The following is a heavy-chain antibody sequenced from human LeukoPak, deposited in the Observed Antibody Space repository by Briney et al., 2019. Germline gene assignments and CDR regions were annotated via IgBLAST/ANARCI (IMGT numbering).Heavy chain of an antibody. Sequence: PGGSLRLSCAASGFTFSSYGMHWVRQAPGKGLKWVAVISYDGSNKYYADSVKGRFTISRDNSKNTLYLQMNSLRAEDTAVYYCAKTPDSSSWYSGYYYYGMDVWGQGTTVTVSS. V-gene: IGHV3-30*18. J-gene: IGHJ6*02. D-gene: IGHD6-13*01. CDR2: ISYDGSNK. CDR3: AKTPDSSSWYSGYYYYGMDV. CDR1: GFTFSSYG.